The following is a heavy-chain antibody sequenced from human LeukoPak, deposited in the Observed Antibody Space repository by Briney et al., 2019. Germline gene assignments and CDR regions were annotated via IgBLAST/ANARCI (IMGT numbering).Heavy chain of an antibody. V-gene: IGHV3-7*01. CDR1: GFNFNTKW. J-gene: IGHJ4*02. CDR3: ADPPSDF. CDR2: INQDGSER. Sequence: GGSLRLSCATSGFNFNTKWTTWVRQAPGNGLEWVANINQDGSERYHGDSVKGRFIISRDNAKRSLFLEMSSLRAEDTAVYYCADPPSDFWGQGTLVAVSS.